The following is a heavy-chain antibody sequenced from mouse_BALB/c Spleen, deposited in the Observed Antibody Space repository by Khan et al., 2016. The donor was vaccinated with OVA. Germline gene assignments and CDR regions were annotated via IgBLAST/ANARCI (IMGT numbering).Heavy chain of an antibody. CDR1: GYIFTSYW. J-gene: IGHJ4*01. V-gene: IGHV1S132*01. CDR3: ARSDYGSTYAMDN. D-gene: IGHD1-1*01. CDR2: IYPGTGST. Sequence: QVQLKQSGAELVRPGASVKLSCKTSGYIFTSYWIQWVKQRSGQGLEWIARIYPGTGSTYYNEKFKGKATLTADNSSSTAYMQLSRLKSAASAVSFLARSDYGSTYAMDNWGQASSVTVAS.